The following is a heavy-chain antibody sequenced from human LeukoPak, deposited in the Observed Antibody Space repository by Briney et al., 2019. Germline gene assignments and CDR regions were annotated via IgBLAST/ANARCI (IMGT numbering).Heavy chain of an antibody. CDR2: INHGGSS. CDR3: AREGRMSMGIEY. V-gene: IGHV4-34*01. Sequence: PSETLSLTCAVYGGSLNGYYWSWLRQSQGKGLEWIGEINHGGSSNYHPSLKSRVTMSVDTSKNHFSLKLSSVAAADTAVYFCAREGRMSMGIEYWGQGTLVTVSS. J-gene: IGHJ4*02. CDR1: GGSLNGYY. D-gene: IGHD4/OR15-4a*01.